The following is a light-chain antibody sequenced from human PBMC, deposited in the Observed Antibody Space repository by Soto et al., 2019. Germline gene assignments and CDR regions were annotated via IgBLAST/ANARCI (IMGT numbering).Light chain of an antibody. CDR3: QQYGSSPIT. V-gene: IGKV3D-20*01. Sequence: IVLTQPPATLAFSPGERATLSCGASADVSSSYVAWYQQKSGMAPRLTIHDASGRAPGIPDRFSGSKSGTDFTLPIRRLEPEDAGVYYCQQYGSSPITCGQGTRWRL. J-gene: IGKJ5*01. CDR1: ADVSSSY. CDR2: DAS.